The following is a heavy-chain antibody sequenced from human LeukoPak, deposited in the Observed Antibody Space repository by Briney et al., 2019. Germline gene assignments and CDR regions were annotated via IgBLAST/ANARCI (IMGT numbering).Heavy chain of an antibody. D-gene: IGHD1-26*01. J-gene: IGHJ4*02. V-gene: IGHV1-2*06. Sequence: GASVKVSCKASGYTFIGYYMHWVRQAPGQGLEWMGRSNPDSGDTNYAQHFQGRVTMTRDTSITTAYMELNRLTSDDTAAYYCARDLSSTPHWELDYWGQGTLVTVSS. CDR2: SNPDSGDT. CDR1: GYTFIGYY. CDR3: ARDLSSTPHWELDY.